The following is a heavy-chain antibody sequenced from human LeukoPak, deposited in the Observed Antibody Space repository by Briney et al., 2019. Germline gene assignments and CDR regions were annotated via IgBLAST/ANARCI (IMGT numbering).Heavy chain of an antibody. D-gene: IGHD6-13*01. Sequence: SETLSLTCAVYGGSFSGYYWSWIRQPLGKGLEWIGEINHSGSTNYNPSLKSRVTISVDTSKNHFSLKLSSVTAADTAVYYCARARKQQLYFDAFDIWGQGTMVTVSS. CDR1: GGSFSGYY. CDR2: INHSGST. CDR3: ARARKQQLYFDAFDI. V-gene: IGHV4-34*01. J-gene: IGHJ3*02.